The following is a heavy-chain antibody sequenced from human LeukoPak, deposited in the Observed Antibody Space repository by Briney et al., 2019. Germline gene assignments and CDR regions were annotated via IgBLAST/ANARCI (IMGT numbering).Heavy chain of an antibody. CDR3: ARGQPTDY. Sequence: GGSLRLSCAASGFTFSNYWMNWLRQVPGKGLEWVADIKQDGSEKYYVDSVKGRFTISRDNAKNSLYLQMNSPRAEDTAMYYSARGQPTDYWGQGTLVTVSS. J-gene: IGHJ4*02. CDR1: GFTFSNYW. V-gene: IGHV3-7*01. CDR2: IKQDGSEK. D-gene: IGHD6-6*01.